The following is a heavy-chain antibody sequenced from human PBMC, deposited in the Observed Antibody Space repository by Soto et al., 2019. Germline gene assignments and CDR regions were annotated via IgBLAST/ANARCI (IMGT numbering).Heavy chain of an antibody. Sequence: PSETLSLTCTVSGGSISGHYWSWIRQPPGKGLEWIGYSYYSGSTNYNPSLKTRVTISVDTSKNQFSLKLSSVTAADTAVYYCARQGVWADYYYYGMDVWGQGTTVIVSS. CDR3: ARQGVWADYYYYGMDV. J-gene: IGHJ6*02. D-gene: IGHD3-16*01. CDR1: GGSISGHY. V-gene: IGHV4-59*08. CDR2: SYYSGST.